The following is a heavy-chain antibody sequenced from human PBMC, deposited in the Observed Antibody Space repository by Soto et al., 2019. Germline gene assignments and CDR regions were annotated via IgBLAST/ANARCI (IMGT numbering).Heavy chain of an antibody. J-gene: IGHJ4*02. CDR2: IYYSGST. CDR3: AAQDGYNYPDFDY. Sequence: SETLSLTCTVSGGSISSYYWSWIRQPPGKGLEWIGYIYYSGSTNYNPSLKSRVTISVDTSKNQFSLKLSSVTAADTAVYYCAAQDGYNYPDFDYWGQGTLVTVSS. D-gene: IGHD5-12*01. CDR1: GGSISSYY. V-gene: IGHV4-59*08.